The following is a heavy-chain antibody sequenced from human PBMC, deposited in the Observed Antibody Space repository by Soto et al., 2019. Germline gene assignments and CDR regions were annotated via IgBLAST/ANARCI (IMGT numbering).Heavy chain of an antibody. Sequence: TWWSLRLSCSASVFTFSSYGMHWWRQAPGKGLEWVAFIWHDGGNKFYAESVKGRFTISRDNSKNTLYLQMTSLSAEDTAMYYCARDGDVNTGFGKDYWGQGTLVTVSS. V-gene: IGHV3-33*01. D-gene: IGHD3-16*01. CDR3: ARDGDVNTGFGKDY. CDR2: IWHDGGNK. CDR1: VFTFSSYG. J-gene: IGHJ4*02.